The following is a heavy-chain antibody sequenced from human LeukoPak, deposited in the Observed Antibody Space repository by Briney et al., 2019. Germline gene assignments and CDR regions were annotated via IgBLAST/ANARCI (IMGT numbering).Heavy chain of an antibody. D-gene: IGHD3-10*01. J-gene: IGHJ4*02. CDR1: GFTFSSYA. Sequence: PGGSLRLSCAASGFTFSSYAMSWFRQAPGKGLEWVSAISGSGGSTYYADSVKGRFTISRDNSKNTLYLQMNSLRAEDTAVYYCAKDLSVPRRFGELLYYFDYWGQGTLVTVSS. V-gene: IGHV3-23*01. CDR3: AKDLSVPRRFGELLYYFDY. CDR2: ISGSGGST.